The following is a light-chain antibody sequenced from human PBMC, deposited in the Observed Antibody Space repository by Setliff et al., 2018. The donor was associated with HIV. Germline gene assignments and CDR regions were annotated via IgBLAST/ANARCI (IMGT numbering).Light chain of an antibody. V-gene: IGLV1-51*01. Sequence: QSALTQPPSVSAAPGQKVTISCSGRISSIADYFVSWYQQVPGRAPKLLIYDNDKRPSGIPDRFSGSRSGTSATLDITGLQTGDEADYYCGAWAGSVSAGYAFGTGTKVTVL. CDR2: DND. CDR1: ISSIADYF. J-gene: IGLJ1*01. CDR3: GAWAGSVSAGYA.